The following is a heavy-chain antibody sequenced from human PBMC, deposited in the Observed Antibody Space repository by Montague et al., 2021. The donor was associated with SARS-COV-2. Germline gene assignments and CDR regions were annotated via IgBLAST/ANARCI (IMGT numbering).Heavy chain of an antibody. CDR3: ARLYSGYDYYYGMDV. D-gene: IGHD5-12*01. J-gene: IGHJ6*02. CDR1: GGSISSSSYY. Sequence: SETLSLTCTVSGGSISSSSYYWGWIRQPPGKGLGWIGSIYYSGSTYYNPSLKSRVTISVDTSKNQFSLKLSSVTAADTAVYYCARLYSGYDYYYGMDVWGQGTTVTVSS. CDR2: IYYSGST. V-gene: IGHV4-39*01.